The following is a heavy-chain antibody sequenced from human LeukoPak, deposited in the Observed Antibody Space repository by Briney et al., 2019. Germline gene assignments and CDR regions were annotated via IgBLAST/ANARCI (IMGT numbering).Heavy chain of an antibody. D-gene: IGHD6-13*01. CDR2: IYYSGST. Sequence: PSETLSLTSTVSGGSISSYYWSWIRQPPGKGLEWIGYIYYSGSTNYNPSLKSRVTISVDTSKNQFSLKLSSVTAADTAVYYCARTKLALDAFDIWGQGTMVTVSS. V-gene: IGHV4-59*01. J-gene: IGHJ3*02. CDR1: GGSISSYY. CDR3: ARTKLALDAFDI.